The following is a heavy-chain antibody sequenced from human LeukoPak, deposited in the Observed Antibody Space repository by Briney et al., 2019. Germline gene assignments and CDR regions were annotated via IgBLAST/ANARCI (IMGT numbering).Heavy chain of an antibody. Sequence: KPSETLSLTCTVSGYSISSGYYWGWIRQPPGQGLEWIGSIYHSGSTYYNPSLKSRVTISVDTSKNQFSLKLSSVTAADTAVYYCARTTDTPPSYYMDVWGKGTTVTVSS. J-gene: IGHJ6*03. CDR2: IYHSGST. CDR3: ARTTDTPPSYYMDV. CDR1: GYSISSGYY. V-gene: IGHV4-38-2*02. D-gene: IGHD1-14*01.